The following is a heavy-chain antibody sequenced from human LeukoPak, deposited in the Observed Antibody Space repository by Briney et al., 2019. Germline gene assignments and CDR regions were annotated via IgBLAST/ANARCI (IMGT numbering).Heavy chain of an antibody. J-gene: IGHJ4*02. D-gene: IGHD3-10*01. CDR3: ARGIRGVIIDPPYYFDY. Sequence: GSLRLSCAASGFTFSNYAMSWVRQPPGKGLEWIGEINHSGSTNYNPSLKSRVTISVDTSKNQFSLKLSSVTAADTAVYYCARGIRGVIIDPPYYFDYWGQGTLVTVSS. V-gene: IGHV4-34*01. CDR2: INHSGST. CDR1: GFTFSNYA.